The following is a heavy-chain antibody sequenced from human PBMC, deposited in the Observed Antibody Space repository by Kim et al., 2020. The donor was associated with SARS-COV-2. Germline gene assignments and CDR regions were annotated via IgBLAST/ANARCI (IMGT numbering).Heavy chain of an antibody. J-gene: IGHJ4*02. V-gene: IGHV3-23*01. D-gene: IGHD3-22*01. Sequence: VKGRFTISRDNSKNTLYLQMNSLRAEDTAVYYCAKMRITMIVVVITDFDYWGQGTLVTVSS. CDR3: AKMRITMIVVVITDFDY.